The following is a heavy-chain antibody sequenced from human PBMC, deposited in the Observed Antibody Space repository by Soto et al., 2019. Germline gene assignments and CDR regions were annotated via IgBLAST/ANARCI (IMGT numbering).Heavy chain of an antibody. V-gene: IGHV3-15*01. CDR2: IKSKTDGGTT. CDR1: GFTFSNAW. J-gene: IGHJ6*02. Sequence: EVQLVESGGGLVKPGGSLRLSCAASGFTFSNAWMSWVRQAPGKGLEWVGRIKSKTDGGTTDYAAPVKGRFTISRDDSKNTLYLQMNSLKTEDTAVYYCTTGEGFLEHYYYYGMDVWGQGTTVTVSS. D-gene: IGHD3-3*01. CDR3: TTGEGFLEHYYYYGMDV.